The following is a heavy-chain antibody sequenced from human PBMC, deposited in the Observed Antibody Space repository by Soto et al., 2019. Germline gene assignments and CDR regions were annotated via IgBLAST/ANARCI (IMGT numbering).Heavy chain of an antibody. J-gene: IGHJ6*02. CDR1: GYFFTSYA. Sequence: QIHLVQSGGEVKKTGASVRVSCKASGYFFTSYAIGWVRQAPGQGLEWMGWISANDGETYYAPKLQDRLTMTTGTSTSTAYMELRSLRSDDTAVYYCARDGMDTVDHYFYGMDVWGQGTTVIVSS. V-gene: IGHV1-18*01. CDR3: ARDGMDTVDHYFYGMDV. D-gene: IGHD5-18*01. CDR2: ISANDGET.